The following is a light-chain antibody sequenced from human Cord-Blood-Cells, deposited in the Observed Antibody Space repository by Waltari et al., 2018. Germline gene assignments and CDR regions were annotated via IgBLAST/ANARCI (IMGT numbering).Light chain of an antibody. J-gene: IGKJ2*03. CDR2: DAS. V-gene: IGKV3-11*01. CDR3: QQRSNS. CDR1: QSVSSY. Sequence: IVLTQSPATLSLSPGDSATLSCRASQSVSSYLAWYQQKPGQAPRLPIYDASNRATGIPARFSGSGSGTDFTLTISSLEPEDFAVYYCQQRSNSFGQGTKLEIK.